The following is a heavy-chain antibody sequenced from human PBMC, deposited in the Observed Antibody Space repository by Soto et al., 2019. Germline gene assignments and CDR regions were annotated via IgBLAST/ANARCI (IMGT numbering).Heavy chain of an antibody. D-gene: IGHD3-22*01. CDR2: ISYDGSNK. Sequence: PGGSLRLSCAASGFTFSSYGMHWVRQAPGKGLEWVAVISYDGSNKYYADSVKGRFTISRDNSKNTLYLQINSLRAEDTAVYYCAKLPNKYYDSSGVFYWGQGTLVTVSS. CDR3: AKLPNKYYDSSGVFY. J-gene: IGHJ4*02. V-gene: IGHV3-30*18. CDR1: GFTFSSYG.